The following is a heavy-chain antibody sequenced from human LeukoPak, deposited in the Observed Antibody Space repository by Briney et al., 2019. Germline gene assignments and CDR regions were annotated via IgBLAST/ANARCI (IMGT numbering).Heavy chain of an antibody. CDR2: ISGSGGST. J-gene: IGHJ4*02. CDR3: ARASTYYYDSSGYLIDY. CDR1: GFTFSSYA. Sequence: PGGSLRLSCAASGFTFSSYAMSWVRQAPGKGLEWVSAISGSGGSTYYADSVKGRFTISRDNSKNTLYLQMNSLRAEDTAVYYCARASTYYYDSSGYLIDYWGQGTLVTVSS. V-gene: IGHV3-23*01. D-gene: IGHD3-22*01.